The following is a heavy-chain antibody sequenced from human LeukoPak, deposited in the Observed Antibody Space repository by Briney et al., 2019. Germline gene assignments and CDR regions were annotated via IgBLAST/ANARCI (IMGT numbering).Heavy chain of an antibody. V-gene: IGHV1-69*06. CDR2: IIPIFGTA. D-gene: IGHD6-13*01. CDR1: GGTFSSYA. J-gene: IGHJ5*02. CDR3: ARGHSPRRYTNSWKWGNWFGP. Sequence: GASVKVSCKASGGTFSSYAISWVRQAPGQGLEWMGRIIPIFGTANYAQQFQGRVTITAVKSTSTAYLQLSSLRTDDTAVYYCARGHSPRRYTNSWKWGNWFGPWGQGILVSVSS.